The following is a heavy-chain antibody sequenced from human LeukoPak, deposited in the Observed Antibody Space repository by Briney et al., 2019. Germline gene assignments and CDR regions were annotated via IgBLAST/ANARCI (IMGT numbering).Heavy chain of an antibody. CDR1: AFTFSSYG. D-gene: IGHD3-22*01. V-gene: IGHV3-23*01. Sequence: PGGSLRLSCAASAFTFSSYGMNWVRQAPGKGLEWVSAISGSGGSTYYADSVKGRFTISRDNSKNTLYLQMNSLRAEDTAVYYCAKGSNYYDSSGYVDYWGQGTLVTVSS. CDR2: ISGSGGST. CDR3: AKGSNYYDSSGYVDY. J-gene: IGHJ4*02.